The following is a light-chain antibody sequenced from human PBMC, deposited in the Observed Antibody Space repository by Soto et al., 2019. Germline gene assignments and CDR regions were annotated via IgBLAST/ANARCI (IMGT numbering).Light chain of an antibody. Sequence: VVFTQSPCTLSLSPGERATLSCRASQSVSSNYLAWYQQKPGQAPRLLIYGASSRATGIPDRFSGSGSGTDFTLTIRRLEPEDFAVYYCQQYGSSYPWTFGQGTKLDSK. CDR3: QQYGSSYPWT. CDR1: QSVSSNY. CDR2: GAS. J-gene: IGKJ1*01. V-gene: IGKV3-20*01.